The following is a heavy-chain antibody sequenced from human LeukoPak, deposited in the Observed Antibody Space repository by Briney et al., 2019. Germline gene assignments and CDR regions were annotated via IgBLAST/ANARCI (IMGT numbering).Heavy chain of an antibody. Sequence: GGSLRLSCAAPGFTFSSYAMSWVRQAPGKGLEWVSAISGSRGSTYYAESVKGRFTISRDNSKNTLYLQMNSLRAEDTAVYYCAKEKYGTDVGEDAFDIWGQGTMVSVSS. CDR2: ISGSRGST. CDR3: AKEKYGTDVGEDAFDI. J-gene: IGHJ3*02. D-gene: IGHD4-17*01. V-gene: IGHV3-23*01. CDR1: GFTFSSYA.